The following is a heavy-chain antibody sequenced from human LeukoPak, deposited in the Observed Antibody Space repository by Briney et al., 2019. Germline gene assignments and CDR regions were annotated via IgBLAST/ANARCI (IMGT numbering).Heavy chain of an antibody. D-gene: IGHD6-13*01. CDR1: GGFISSYY. CDR3: ARDLSWYYFDY. V-gene: IGHV4-59*01. J-gene: IGHJ4*02. CDR2: IYYSGST. Sequence: SETLSLTCTVSGGFISSYYWSWIRQPPGKGLEWIGYIYYSGSTNYNPSLKSRVTISVDTSKNQFSLKLNSVTAADTAVYYCARDLSWYYFDYWGQGTLVTVSS.